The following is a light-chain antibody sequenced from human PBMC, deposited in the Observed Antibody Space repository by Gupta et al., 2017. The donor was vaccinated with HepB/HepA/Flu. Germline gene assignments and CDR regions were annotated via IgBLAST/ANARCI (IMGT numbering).Light chain of an antibody. CDR3: ETWDSGLSAGV. V-gene: IGLV1-51*02. J-gene: IGLJ2*01. CDR2: ENN. CDR1: TSNIGRSD. Sequence: QSLLTQPPSVSAAPGQMVTISCSGSTSNIGRSDVCGYQLLPGTAPNLLIYENNRRASGIPDRFSGSKSGTSATLAITGLQTGDEADYFCETWDSGLSAGVFGGGTKLTVL.